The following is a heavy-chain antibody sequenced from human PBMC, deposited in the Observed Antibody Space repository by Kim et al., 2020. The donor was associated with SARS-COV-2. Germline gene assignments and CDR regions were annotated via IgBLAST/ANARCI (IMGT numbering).Heavy chain of an antibody. V-gene: IGHV3-64D*09. CDR3: VKGFGSAASC. CDR2: ISNNGGNT. Sequence: GGSLRLSCSASGFIFSNYAMHWVRQAPGKGLEHISAISNNGGNTYYADSVKGRFTISRDNSKSTLYLQMSSLRSEDTAVYFCVKGFGSAASCWGQGTLVTVSS. J-gene: IGHJ4*02. D-gene: IGHD3-16*01. CDR1: GFIFSNYA.